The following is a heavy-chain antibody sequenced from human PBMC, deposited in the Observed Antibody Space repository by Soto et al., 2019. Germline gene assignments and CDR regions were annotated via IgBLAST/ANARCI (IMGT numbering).Heavy chain of an antibody. CDR1: GFTFSSYA. CDR3: EKVSGSYSPRFDY. J-gene: IGHJ4*02. V-gene: IGHV3-23*01. D-gene: IGHD3-10*01. Sequence: EVQLLESGGGLVQPGGSLRLSCAASGFTFSSYAMSWVRQAPGKGLEWVSAISGSGGSTYYADSVKGRFTISRDNSKYTVYMPRNSLRAEDTDVYYCEKVSGSYSPRFDYWGQGTRVTVSS. CDR2: ISGSGGST.